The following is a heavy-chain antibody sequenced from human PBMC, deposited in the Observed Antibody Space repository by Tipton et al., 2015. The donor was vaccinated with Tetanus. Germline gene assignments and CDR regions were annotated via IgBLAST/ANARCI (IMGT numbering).Heavy chain of an antibody. V-gene: IGHV4-59*12. J-gene: IGHJ4*01. Sequence: TLSLTCTVSGGSMSTYYWSWIRQPPGKGLEWIGYVYYTGTTHYNPSLKSRVTISLDRSKNQFSLKLTSVTAADTAVYYCATVGLVTASVKYWGQGTLVTVSS. CDR2: VYYTGTT. D-gene: IGHD2-21*02. CDR1: GGSMSTYY. CDR3: ATVGLVTASVKY.